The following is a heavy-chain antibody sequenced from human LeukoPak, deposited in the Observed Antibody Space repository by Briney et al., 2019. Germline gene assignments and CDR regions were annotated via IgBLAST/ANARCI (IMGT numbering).Heavy chain of an antibody. V-gene: IGHV3-33*02. CDR1: GFNVRIHG. D-gene: IGHD3-10*01. Sequence: GGSLRLSCSASGFNVRIHGKHWDRQGPSKGLEWACVVGIDGSNQTYAPSADSRLTIPRDNSSNTVFLQMSSLRAEDTAVYFCARERFLSKSYYLDAFDLWGQGTTVTVSS. J-gene: IGHJ3*01. CDR3: ARERFLSKSYYLDAFDL. CDR2: VGIDGSNQ.